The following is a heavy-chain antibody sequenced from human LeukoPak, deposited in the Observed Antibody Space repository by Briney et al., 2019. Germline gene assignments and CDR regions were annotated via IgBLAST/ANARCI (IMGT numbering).Heavy chain of an antibody. J-gene: IGHJ4*02. CDR2: ISYDGSNK. D-gene: IGHD3-22*01. CDR1: GFTFSSYA. Sequence: GGSLRLSCAASGFTFSSYAMHWVRQAPGKGLEWVAVISYDGSNKYYADSVKGRFTISRDNSKNTLYLQMNSLRAEDTAVYYCARDAPTFGITMIVVVTYYFDYWGQGTLVTVSS. V-gene: IGHV3-30-3*01. CDR3: ARDAPTFGITMIVVVTYYFDY.